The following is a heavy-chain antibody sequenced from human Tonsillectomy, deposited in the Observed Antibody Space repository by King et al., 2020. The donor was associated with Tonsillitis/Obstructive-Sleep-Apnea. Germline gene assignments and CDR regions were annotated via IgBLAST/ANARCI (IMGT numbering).Heavy chain of an antibody. CDR1: GFTFSNAG. CDR2: IKSKTDGRTT. V-gene: IGHV3-15*01. J-gene: IGHJ4*02. CDR3: TTGDVLRFLGGGY. Sequence: VQLVESGGGWVKPGGSLRLSCAASGFTFSNAGMIWGREAPVKGLECVGRIKSKTDGRTTDYAAPLKGRLTISMDASTNTLYLQMNSLKTEDTAVYYCTTGDVLRFLGGGYWGQGTLVTVSS. D-gene: IGHD3-3*01.